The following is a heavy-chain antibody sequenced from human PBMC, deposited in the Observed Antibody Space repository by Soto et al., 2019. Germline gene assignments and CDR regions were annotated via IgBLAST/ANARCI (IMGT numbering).Heavy chain of an antibody. Sequence: ASVKVSCKVSGYTLTELSMHWVRQAPGKGLEWMGGFDPEDGETIHAQKFQGRVTMTEDTSTDTAYMELSSLRSEDTAVYYCATDSYYYGSGSYYFDYWGQGTLVTVSS. CDR3: ATDSYYYGSGSYYFDY. CDR1: GYTLTELS. D-gene: IGHD3-10*01. V-gene: IGHV1-24*01. J-gene: IGHJ4*02. CDR2: FDPEDGET.